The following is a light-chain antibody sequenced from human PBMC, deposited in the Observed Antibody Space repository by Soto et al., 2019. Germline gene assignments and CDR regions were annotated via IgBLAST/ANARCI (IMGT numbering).Light chain of an antibody. CDR2: DAS. J-gene: IGKJ1*01. CDR1: QSGSSY. CDR3: QHRSNWPWS. V-gene: IGKV3-11*01. Sequence: EIVLTQSLDTLSLSPGERATLSCRASQSGSSYLAWYQQKPGQAPRLLIYDASHRPTGIPASFGGSGAGTDFHLTISSLEPDDFAVDSCQHRSNWPWSFDQGTKVDIK.